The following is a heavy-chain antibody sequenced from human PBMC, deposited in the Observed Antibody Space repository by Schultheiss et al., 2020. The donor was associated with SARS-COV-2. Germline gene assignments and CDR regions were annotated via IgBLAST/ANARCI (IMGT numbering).Heavy chain of an antibody. Sequence: SQTLSLTCTVSGGSISSYYWSWIRQPAGKGLEWIGRIYTSGSTYYNPSLKSRVTISVDTSKNQFSLKLSSVTAADTAVYYCATTPQSRAGFDYWGQGTLGTVS. V-gene: IGHV4-4*07. CDR3: ATTPQSRAGFDY. CDR2: IYTSGST. CDR1: GGSISSYY. J-gene: IGHJ4*02.